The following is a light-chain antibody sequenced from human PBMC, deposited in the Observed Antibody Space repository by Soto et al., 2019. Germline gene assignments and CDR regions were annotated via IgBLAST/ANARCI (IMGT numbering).Light chain of an antibody. CDR2: DAS. V-gene: IGKV3-20*01. CDR3: QQYGRSPWT. CDR1: QSVSSSY. J-gene: IGKJ1*01. Sequence: EIILTHSPGTVSFSRSGGAGLXCRASQSVSSSYLAWYQQKPGQAPRLLIFDASSRATGISDRFSGSGSGTDFTLTISRLEPEDFAVYYCQQYGRSPWTFGQGTKVDI.